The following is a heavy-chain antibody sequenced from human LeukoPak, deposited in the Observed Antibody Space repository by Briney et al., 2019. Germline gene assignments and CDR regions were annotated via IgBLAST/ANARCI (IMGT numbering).Heavy chain of an antibody. CDR2: ISAGNGNT. V-gene: IGHV1-3*01. CDR3: ARDSGSGSNDY. D-gene: IGHD1-26*01. CDR1: GYTFTSYA. J-gene: IGHJ4*02. Sequence: GASVTVSCKASGYTFTSYAIHWVRQAPGQRLEWMGWISAGNGNTKYSQNFQGRVTLISNTSATTAFMELSSLRSEDAAVYYCARDSGSGSNDYWGQGTLVTVSS.